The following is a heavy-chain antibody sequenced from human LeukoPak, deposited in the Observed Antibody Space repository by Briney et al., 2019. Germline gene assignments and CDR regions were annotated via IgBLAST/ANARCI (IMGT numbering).Heavy chain of an antibody. J-gene: IGHJ4*02. CDR2: IYHSGST. CDR1: GYSISSGYY. V-gene: IGHV4-38-2*02. Sequence: PSETLSLTCTVSGYSISSGYYWGWIRQPPGKGLEWIGSIYHSGSTYYNPSLKSRVTISVDTSKNQFSLKLSSVTAADTAVYYCGAQTARSYYFDHWGQGTLVTVSS. D-gene: IGHD5-18*01. CDR3: GAQTARSYYFDH.